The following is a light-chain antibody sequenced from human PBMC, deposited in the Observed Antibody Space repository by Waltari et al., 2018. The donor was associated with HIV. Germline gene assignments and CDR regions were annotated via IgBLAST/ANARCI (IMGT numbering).Light chain of an antibody. CDR3: HSRDSSGYHVV. CDR2: GRN. CDR1: SLRSYY. J-gene: IGLJ2*01. Sequence: SSELTQDPGVSVALGQTVRIKRQGDSLRSYYASWYQQKPGQAPVVVFFGRNNRPSGIPDRFSGSASGNTASLTITGAQAEDEADYYCHSRDSSGYHVVFGGGTKVTVL. V-gene: IGLV3-19*01.